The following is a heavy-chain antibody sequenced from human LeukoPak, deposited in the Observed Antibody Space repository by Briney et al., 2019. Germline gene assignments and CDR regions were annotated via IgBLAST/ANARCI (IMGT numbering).Heavy chain of an antibody. D-gene: IGHD6-13*01. CDR1: GGTFSSYA. CDR2: IIPIFGTA. J-gene: IGHJ4*02. V-gene: IGHV1-69*05. CDR3: ASHSSSWRYYFDY. Sequence: ASVKVSCKASGGTFSSYAISWARQAPGQGLEWMGRIIPIFGTANYAQKFQGRVTITTDESTSTAYMELSSLRSEDTAVYYCASHSSSWRYYFDYWGQGTLATVSS.